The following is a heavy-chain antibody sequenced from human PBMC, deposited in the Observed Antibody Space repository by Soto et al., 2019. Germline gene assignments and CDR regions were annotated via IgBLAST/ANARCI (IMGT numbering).Heavy chain of an antibody. CDR2: IIPIFGTA. D-gene: IGHD6-13*01. J-gene: IGHJ6*02. V-gene: IGHV1-69*13. Sequence: SVKVSCKASGGTFSSYAISWVRQAPGQGLEWVGGIIPIFGTANYAQKFQGRVTITSDESTSTAYMEPSSLRSEDTAVYYFASGTAAGTLSIRGCYGMDVWGQGTTVTVSS. CDR1: GGTFSSYA. CDR3: ASGTAAGTLSIRGCYGMDV.